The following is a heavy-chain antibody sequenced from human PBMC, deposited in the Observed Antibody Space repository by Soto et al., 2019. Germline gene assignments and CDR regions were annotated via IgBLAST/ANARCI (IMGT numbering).Heavy chain of an antibody. CDR2: ISYDGSNK. CDR1: GFTFSSCA. CDR3: ARDPGDRVLA. D-gene: IGHD3-16*01. V-gene: IGHV3-30-3*01. J-gene: IGHJ5*02. Sequence: GGSLRLSCAASGFTFSSCAMHWVRQAPGKGLEWVAVISYDGSNKYYADSVKGRFTISRDNSKNTLYLQMNSLRAEDTAVYYCARDPGDRVLAWGQGTLVTVSS.